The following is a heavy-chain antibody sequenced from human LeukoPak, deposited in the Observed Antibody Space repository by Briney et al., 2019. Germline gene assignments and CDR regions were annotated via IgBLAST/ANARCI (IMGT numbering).Heavy chain of an antibody. CDR2: INPNSGGT. CDR3: ARGESQGPFYYYMDA. Sequence: ASVKVSCKASGYTFTGYYMHWVRQAPGQGLEWMGWINPNSGGTNYAQKFQGRVTMTRDTSISTAYMELSRLRSDDTAVYYCARGESQGPFYYYMDAWGKGTTVTISS. J-gene: IGHJ6*03. D-gene: IGHD3-16*01. V-gene: IGHV1-2*02. CDR1: GYTFTGYY.